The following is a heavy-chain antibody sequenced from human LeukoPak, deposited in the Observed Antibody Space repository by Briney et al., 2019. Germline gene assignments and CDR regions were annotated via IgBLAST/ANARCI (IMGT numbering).Heavy chain of an antibody. Sequence: QSGGSLRLSCAASGFTFSSYGMHWVRQAPGKGLEWVAFIRYDGSNKYYADSVKGRFTISRDNSKNTLYLQMNSLRAENTAVYYCAKDRHYGGNQGPFDYWGQGTLVTVSS. CDR1: GFTFSSYG. J-gene: IGHJ4*02. CDR3: AKDRHYGGNQGPFDY. V-gene: IGHV3-30*02. D-gene: IGHD4-23*01. CDR2: IRYDGSNK.